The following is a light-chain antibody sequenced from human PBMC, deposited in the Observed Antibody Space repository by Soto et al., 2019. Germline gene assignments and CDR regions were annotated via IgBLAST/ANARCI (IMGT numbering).Light chain of an antibody. V-gene: IGLV2-23*01. CDR1: SSDVGSYKL. Sequence: QSALTQPASVSGSPGQSIIISCTGTSSDVGSYKLVSWYQQHPDKAPKLIIYEGNKRPSGVSNRFSGSKSGDTASLTISGLQAEDEADYYCCSYAGDSADMVFGGGTKLTVL. CDR3: CSYAGDSADMV. J-gene: IGLJ3*02. CDR2: EGN.